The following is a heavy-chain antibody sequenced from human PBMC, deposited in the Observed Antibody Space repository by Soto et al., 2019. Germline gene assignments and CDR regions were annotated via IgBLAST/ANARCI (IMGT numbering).Heavy chain of an antibody. V-gene: IGHV4-39*07. Sequence: SETLSLTCAFSGDSLRSSDYYWGWVRQPPGKGLEWIGSIYYSGSTYYNPSLQSRVTISVDTSKNQFSLKLSSVTAADTAVYYCASKEQLVRTNPFDYWGQGTLVTVSS. J-gene: IGHJ4*02. D-gene: IGHD6-6*01. CDR1: GDSLRSSDYY. CDR2: IYYSGST. CDR3: ASKEQLVRTNPFDY.